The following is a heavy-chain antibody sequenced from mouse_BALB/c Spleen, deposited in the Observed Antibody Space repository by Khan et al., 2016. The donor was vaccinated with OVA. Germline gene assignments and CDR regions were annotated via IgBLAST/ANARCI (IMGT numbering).Heavy chain of an antibody. D-gene: IGHD1-1*01. CDR2: ISYSGRT. V-gene: IGHV3-2*02. Sequence: EVQLQESGPGLVKPSQSLSLTCTVTGYSITSDYAWNWIRQFPGNKLEWMGYISYSGRTSYNPSLKSRISITRDTSKNQFFLQLNSVTTEDTATXYCARSVTIPTVVATDFDYWGQGTTLTVSS. CDR1: GYSITSDYA. CDR3: ARSVTIPTVVATDFDY. J-gene: IGHJ2*01.